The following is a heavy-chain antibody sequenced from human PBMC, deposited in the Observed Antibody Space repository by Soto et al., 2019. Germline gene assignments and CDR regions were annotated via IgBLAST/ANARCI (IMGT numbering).Heavy chain of an antibody. V-gene: IGHV1-3*01. J-gene: IGHJ6*02. CDR1: GYTFTSYA. CDR3: AINAGDGSGSYSRNGMDV. D-gene: IGHD3-10*01. Sequence: ASVKVSCKASGYTFTSYAMHWVRQAPGQRLEWMGWINAGNGNTKYSQKFQGRVTITRDTSASTAYMELSSLRSEDTAVYYCAINAGDGSGSYSRNGMDVWGQGTTVTVSS. CDR2: INAGNGNT.